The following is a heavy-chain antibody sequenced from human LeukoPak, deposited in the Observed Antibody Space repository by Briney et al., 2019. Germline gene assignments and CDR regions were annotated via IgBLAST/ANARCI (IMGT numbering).Heavy chain of an antibody. CDR1: GFTFSSHS. CDR3: ARDTISHDYGDYVGSLSRPPANPEIYYGMDV. Sequence: PGGSLRLSCAASGFTFSSHSMNWVRQAPGKGLEWVSYISSSSTIYYADSVKGRFTISRDNAKNSLYLQMNSLRAEDTAVYYCARDTISHDYGDYVGSLSRPPANPEIYYGMDVWGQGTTVTVSS. D-gene: IGHD4-17*01. J-gene: IGHJ6*02. V-gene: IGHV3-48*01. CDR2: ISSSSTI.